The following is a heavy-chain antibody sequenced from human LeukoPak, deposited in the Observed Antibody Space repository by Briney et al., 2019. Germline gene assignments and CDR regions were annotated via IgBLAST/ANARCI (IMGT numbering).Heavy chain of an antibody. J-gene: IGHJ4*02. CDR3: ARGFKWKQQLAIDY. CDR2: INPNSGGT. V-gene: IGHV1-2*02. CDR1: GYTFTGYY. Sequence: ASVKVSCKASGYTFTGYYMHWVRQAPGQGLEWMGWINPNSGGTNYAQKFQGRVTMTRDTSISTAYMELSSLRSEDTAVYYCARGFKWKQQLAIDYWGQGTLVTVSS. D-gene: IGHD6-13*01.